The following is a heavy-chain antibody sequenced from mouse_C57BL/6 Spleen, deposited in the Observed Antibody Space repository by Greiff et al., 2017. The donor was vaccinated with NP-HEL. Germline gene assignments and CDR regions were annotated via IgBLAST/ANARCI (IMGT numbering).Heavy chain of an antibody. CDR2: IDPEDGDT. D-gene: IGHD3-2*02. V-gene: IGHV14-1*01. CDR1: GFNIKDYY. Sequence: EVQLQQSGAELVRPGASVKLSCTASGFNIKDYYMHWVKQRLEQGLEWIGRIDPEDGDTEYAPKFQGKVPMTADTSSNTAYLKLSSLTSEDTAVYYCTTGDSSGYNWFAYWGQGTLVTVSA. CDR3: TTGDSSGYNWFAY. J-gene: IGHJ3*01.